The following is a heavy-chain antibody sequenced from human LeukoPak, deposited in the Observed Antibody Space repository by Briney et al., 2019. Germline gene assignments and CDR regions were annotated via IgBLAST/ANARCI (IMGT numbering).Heavy chain of an antibody. Sequence: PGGSLRLSCAASGFTFSSYAMSWVRQAPGKGLEWVSAISGTSGSTYYADSVKGRFTISRDNSKNTLYLQLNSLRAEDTAVYYCAKGIAVAGPTYYGMDVWGQGTTVTVSS. CDR3: AKGIAVAGPTYYGMDV. CDR1: GFTFSSYA. D-gene: IGHD6-19*01. CDR2: ISGTSGST. J-gene: IGHJ6*02. V-gene: IGHV3-23*01.